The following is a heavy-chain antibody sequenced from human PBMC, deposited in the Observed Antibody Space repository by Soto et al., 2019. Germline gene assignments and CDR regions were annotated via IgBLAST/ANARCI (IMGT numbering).Heavy chain of an antibody. CDR3: ARAKGRLSSSWYAFDI. V-gene: IGHV3-53*05. Sequence: GGSLRLSCAASGFTVSSNYMSWVRQAPGKGLEWVSVIYSGGSTYYADSVKGRFTISRDNAKNTLYLQMNSLRAEDTAVYYCARAKGRLSSSWYAFDIWGQGTMVTVSS. J-gene: IGHJ3*02. CDR2: IYSGGST. D-gene: IGHD6-13*01. CDR1: GFTVSSNY.